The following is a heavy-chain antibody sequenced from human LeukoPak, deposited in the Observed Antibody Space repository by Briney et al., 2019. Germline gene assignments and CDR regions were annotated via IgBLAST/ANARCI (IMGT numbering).Heavy chain of an antibody. CDR3: ARVVGYYYDSSGYYDI. J-gene: IGHJ3*02. D-gene: IGHD3-22*01. Sequence: SETLSLTCTVSGGSISSYYWSWIRQPPGKGLEWIGYIYYSGSTNYNPSLKSRVTISVDTSKNQFSLKLSSVTAADTAVYYCARVVGYYYDSSGYYDIWGQGTMDTVSS. CDR2: IYYSGST. V-gene: IGHV4-59*01. CDR1: GGSISSYY.